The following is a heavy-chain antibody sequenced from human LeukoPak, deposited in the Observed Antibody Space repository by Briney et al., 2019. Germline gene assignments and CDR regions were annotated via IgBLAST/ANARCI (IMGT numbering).Heavy chain of an antibody. J-gene: IGHJ4*02. CDR2: IKPDGSER. Sequence: GGSLRLSCAASGFTFSGYWMSWVRQAPGKGLEWVANIKPDGSERYYVDSVKGRFTISRGNAKNSLYLQMDSLRAEDTAVYYCARGRGVDYWGRGTLVTVSS. CDR1: GFTFSGYW. CDR3: ARGRGVDY. V-gene: IGHV3-7*01. D-gene: IGHD5-24*01.